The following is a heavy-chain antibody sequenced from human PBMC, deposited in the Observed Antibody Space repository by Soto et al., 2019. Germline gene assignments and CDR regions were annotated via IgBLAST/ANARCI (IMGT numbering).Heavy chain of an antibody. CDR2: ISAYNRNT. J-gene: IGHJ4*02. D-gene: IGHD3-3*01. V-gene: IGHV1-18*01. Sequence: QVQLVQSGAEVKKPGASVKVSCKPPGYTFTSYGISWVRQAPGQRLEWMGWISAYNRNTNYAQKLQCRVTMTTDTATSTAYGGVSSLRSDDTVVYYCAGVSRAYFGVGEYYFDYWGEGTLVAVIS. CDR1: GYTFTSYG. CDR3: AGVSRAYFGVGEYYFDY.